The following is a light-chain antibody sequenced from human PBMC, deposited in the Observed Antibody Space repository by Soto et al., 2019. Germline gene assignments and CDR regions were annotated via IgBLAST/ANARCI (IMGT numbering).Light chain of an antibody. CDR3: QQYEYFPYT. Sequence: DIQMTQSPSTLSASVGDRVTITCRASQSTSSCMAWYQHKPGEAPKILIYKASSLETGVPSRFIGNRSGTEFTLTTSSLQPDDFATYYCQQYEYFPYTFGQGTKLEIK. CDR2: KAS. CDR1: QSTSSC. V-gene: IGKV1-5*03. J-gene: IGKJ2*01.